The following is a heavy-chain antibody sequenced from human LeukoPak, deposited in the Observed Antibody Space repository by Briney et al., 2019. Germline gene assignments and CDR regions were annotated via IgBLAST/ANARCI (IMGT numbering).Heavy chain of an antibody. CDR2: ISSSSSTI. CDR3: ARAGIAVAGTFDY. CDR1: GFTFSSYS. V-gene: IGHV3-48*02. Sequence: PVGSLRLSSAPPGFTFSSYSRNSVRPALGKGREWVPYISSSSSTIYYAVSVQGRCTIYRDNAKNSLYLQTNSLRDEDTAVYYCARAGIAVAGTFDYWGQGTLVTVSS. J-gene: IGHJ4*02. D-gene: IGHD6-19*01.